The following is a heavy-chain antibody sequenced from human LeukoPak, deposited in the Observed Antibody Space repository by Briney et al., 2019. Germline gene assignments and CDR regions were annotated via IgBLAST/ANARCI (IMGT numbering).Heavy chain of an antibody. CDR1: GFTFSSYS. J-gene: IGHJ3*02. CDR3: ARGQPAYCSGGSCYVAFDI. V-gene: IGHV3-21*01. Sequence: GGSLRLSCAASGFTFSSYSMNWVRQAPGKGLEWVSSISSSSSYIYYADSVKGRFTISRDNAKNSPYLQMNSLRAEDTAVYYCARGQPAYCSGGSCYVAFDIWGQGTMVTVSS. D-gene: IGHD2-15*01. CDR2: ISSSSSYI.